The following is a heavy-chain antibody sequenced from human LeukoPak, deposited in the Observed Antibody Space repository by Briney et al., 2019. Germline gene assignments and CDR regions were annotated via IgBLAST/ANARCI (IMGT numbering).Heavy chain of an antibody. V-gene: IGHV1-69*06. CDR1: GGTFSSYA. CDR2: IIPIFGTA. J-gene: IGHJ4*02. CDR3: ARETGSSSWYAADY. D-gene: IGHD6-13*01. Sequence: SVKVSCKASGGTFSSYATSWVRQAPGQGLEWMGRIIPIFGTANYAQKFQGRVTITADKSTSTAYMELSSLRSEDTAVYYCARETGSSSWYAADYWGQGTLVTVSS.